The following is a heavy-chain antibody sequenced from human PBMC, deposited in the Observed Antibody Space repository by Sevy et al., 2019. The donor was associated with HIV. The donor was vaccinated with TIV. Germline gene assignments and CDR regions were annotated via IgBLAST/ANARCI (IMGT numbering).Heavy chain of an antibody. Sequence: LGGSLRLSCAASGFTFSDYYMSWIRQAPGKGLEWVSYISSSGSTIYYADSVKGRFTISRDNAKNSLYLQMNSLRAEDTAGYYCARDRADCSSTSCYNSREPYYYGMDVWGQGTTVTVSS. CDR2: ISSSGSTI. CDR1: GFTFSDYY. CDR3: ARDRADCSSTSCYNSREPYYYGMDV. J-gene: IGHJ6*02. V-gene: IGHV3-11*01. D-gene: IGHD2-2*02.